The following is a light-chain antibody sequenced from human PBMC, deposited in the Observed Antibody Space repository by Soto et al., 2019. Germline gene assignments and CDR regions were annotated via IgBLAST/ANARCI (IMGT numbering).Light chain of an antibody. CDR1: QSVSSY. V-gene: IGKV3-15*01. CDR3: QQYNNWPRT. J-gene: IGKJ1*01. CDR2: GAS. Sequence: EIVLTQSPATLSLSPGERATLSCRASQSVSSYLAWYQQKPGQAPRLLIYGASTRATGIPARFSGSGSGTEFTLTISSLQSEDFAVYYCQQYNNWPRTFGQGTTGDIK.